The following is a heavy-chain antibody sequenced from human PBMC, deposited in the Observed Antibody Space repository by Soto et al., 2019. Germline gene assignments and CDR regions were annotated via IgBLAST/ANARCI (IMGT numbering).Heavy chain of an antibody. D-gene: IGHD2-2*01. CDR2: INPDTGST. CDR1: GYQFTGSY. Sequence: QVRLVQSGAEVQRPGASLNISCQATGYQFTGSYLHWVRRAPGHGLQWMGMINPDTGSTTYAETFQGRVARSTGWSAGTVYLGLGSLRSDDTPTYYWARQDCSGTSCYWYFDFWGQGTLVTVSS. CDR3: ARQDCSGTSCYWYFDF. J-gene: IGHJ4*02. V-gene: IGHV1-46*01.